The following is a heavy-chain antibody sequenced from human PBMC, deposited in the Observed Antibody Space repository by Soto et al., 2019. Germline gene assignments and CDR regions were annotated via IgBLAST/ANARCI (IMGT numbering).Heavy chain of an antibody. D-gene: IGHD2-15*01. V-gene: IGHV1-69*06. J-gene: IGHJ6*02. Sequence: QVQLVQSGAEVKKPGSSVKVSCKASGGTFSSYAISWVRQAPGQGLEWMGGIIPIFGTANYAQKFQGRVTSTADKSTSTAYMELSSLRFEDTAVYYCARRGGGDCSGGSCYSTSHYYYYYYGMDVWGQGNTVTVSS. CDR1: GGTFSSYA. CDR3: ARRGGGDCSGGSCYSTSHYYYYYYGMDV. CDR2: IIPIFGTA.